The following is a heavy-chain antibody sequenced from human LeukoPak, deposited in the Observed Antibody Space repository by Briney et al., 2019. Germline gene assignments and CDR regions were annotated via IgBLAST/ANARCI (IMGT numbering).Heavy chain of an antibody. Sequence: GGSLRLSCAASGFTASSNYMSWVRQAPGKGLEWVSVIYSGGSTYYADSVKGRFTISRDNSKNTLYLQMNSLRAEDTAVYYCAMRYYYGSGSYLDYWGQGTLVTVSS. CDR3: AMRYYYGSGSYLDY. CDR1: GFTASSNY. CDR2: IYSGGST. J-gene: IGHJ4*02. V-gene: IGHV3-66*02. D-gene: IGHD3-10*01.